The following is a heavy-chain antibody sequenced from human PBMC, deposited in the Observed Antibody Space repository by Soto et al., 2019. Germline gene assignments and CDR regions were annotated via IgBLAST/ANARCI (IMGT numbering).Heavy chain of an antibody. D-gene: IGHD1-26*01. CDR2: IIPSFGTA. J-gene: IGHJ4*02. V-gene: IGHV1-69*01. CDR3: ARGYSCRNYPHFDY. Sequence: QVQLVQSGAEVKKPGSSVKVSCKASGGTFSSYAISWVRKAPGQGLEWMGGIIPSFGTANYAQKFQGSVTDTADESTSTAYMELSSLSSEDTAVYYCARGYSCRNYPHFDYWGQGTLVTVSS. CDR1: GGTFSSYA.